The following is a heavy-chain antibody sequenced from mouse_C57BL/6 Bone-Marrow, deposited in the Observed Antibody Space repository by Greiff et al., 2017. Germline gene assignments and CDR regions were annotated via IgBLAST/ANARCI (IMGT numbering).Heavy chain of an antibody. CDR3: ARRKKLGRGPYFGY. Sequence: EVQLQESGPGLVKPSQSLSLTCSVTGYSITSGYYWNWIRQFPGNKLEWMGYISYDGSNNYNPSLKNRISITRDTSKNQFFLKLNSVTTEDTATYYCARRKKLGRGPYFGYWGQGTTLTVSS. CDR2: ISYDGSN. V-gene: IGHV3-6*01. J-gene: IGHJ2*01. CDR1: GYSITSGYY. D-gene: IGHD4-1*01.